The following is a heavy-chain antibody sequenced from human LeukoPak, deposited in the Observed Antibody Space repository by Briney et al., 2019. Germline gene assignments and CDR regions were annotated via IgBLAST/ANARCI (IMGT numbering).Heavy chain of an antibody. CDR3: VREPPESYYFDH. V-gene: IGHV1-46*01. CDR1: RYIFTNHY. D-gene: IGHD3/OR15-3a*01. Sequence: DSMKLSCKASRYIFTNHYIHWVRQAPGQGLEWMGIIKVSGDWTSYTQNFQGRVTMTRDQSTSTVYMELSSLRSEDTAVYYCVREPPESYYFDHWGQGTLVTVSS. CDR2: IKVSGDWT. J-gene: IGHJ4*02.